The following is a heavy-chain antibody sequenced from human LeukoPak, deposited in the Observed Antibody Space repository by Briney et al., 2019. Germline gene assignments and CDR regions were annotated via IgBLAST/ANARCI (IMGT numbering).Heavy chain of an antibody. CDR3: ARDRYGSGSYYNSPDY. Sequence: PGGSLRLSCAASGFTFDDYGMSWVRQAPGKGLEWVSGINWNGGSTGYADSVKGRFTISRDNAKNSLYLQMNSLRAEDTALYYCARDRYGSGSYYNSPDYWGQGTLVTVSS. CDR2: INWNGGST. CDR1: GFTFDDYG. J-gene: IGHJ4*02. V-gene: IGHV3-20*04. D-gene: IGHD3-10*01.